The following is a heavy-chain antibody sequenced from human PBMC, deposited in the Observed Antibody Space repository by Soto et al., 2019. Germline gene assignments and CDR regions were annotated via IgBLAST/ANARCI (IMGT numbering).Heavy chain of an antibody. CDR2: VDASGNT. CDR3: ARDVSGSVVPHWFDP. D-gene: IGHD3-22*01. CDR1: GHSISADY. V-gene: IGHV4-4*07. J-gene: IGHJ5*02. Sequence: QVQLQESGPGLVKASETLSLSCTVSGHSISADYWSWIRQPAGKRLEWIGRVDASGNTNYNPSLKSRVTMSVDTSQNQFFLKVSSVTAADTAMYFCARDVSGSVVPHWFDPWGQGALVTVSS.